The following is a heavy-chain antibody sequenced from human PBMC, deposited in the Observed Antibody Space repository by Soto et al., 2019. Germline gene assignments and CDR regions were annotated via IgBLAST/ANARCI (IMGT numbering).Heavy chain of an antibody. J-gene: IGHJ5*02. CDR1: GGSFSGYY. V-gene: IGHV4-34*01. D-gene: IGHD3-9*01. Sequence: SETLSLTCAVYGGSFSGYYWSWIRQPPGKGLEWIGEINHSGSTNYNPSLKSRVTISVDTSKNQFSLKLSSVTAADTAVYYCASRGDILTGYYENWFDPWGQGTLVTVS. CDR3: ASRGDILTGYYENWFDP. CDR2: INHSGST.